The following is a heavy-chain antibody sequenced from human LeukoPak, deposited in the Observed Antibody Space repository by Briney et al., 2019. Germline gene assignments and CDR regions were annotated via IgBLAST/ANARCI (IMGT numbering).Heavy chain of an antibody. J-gene: IGHJ4*02. Sequence: GGSLRPSCAASGFTFSSYGMHWVRQAPGKGLEWVAVISYDGSNKYYADSVKGRFTISRDNSKNTLYLQMNSLRAEDTAVYYCAKVSYDILTGYPSHLDYWGQGTLVTVSS. CDR3: AKVSYDILTGYPSHLDY. V-gene: IGHV3-30*18. CDR2: ISYDGSNK. D-gene: IGHD3-9*01. CDR1: GFTFSSYG.